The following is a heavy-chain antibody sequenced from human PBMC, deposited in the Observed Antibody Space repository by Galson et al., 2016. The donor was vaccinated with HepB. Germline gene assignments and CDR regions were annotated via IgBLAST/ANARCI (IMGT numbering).Heavy chain of an antibody. Sequence: SLRLSCAGSGFTFSAYAMHWVRQGPGKGLEWVALISNDGKTGHYVDSVKGRFTISRDNSKSTVYLQMNSLRVEDTAVYFCVKDSTVTVGDYWGRGTLVTVSS. J-gene: IGHJ4*02. CDR1: GFTFSAYA. D-gene: IGHD4-17*01. CDR3: VKDSTVTVGDY. V-gene: IGHV3-30*18. CDR2: ISNDGKTG.